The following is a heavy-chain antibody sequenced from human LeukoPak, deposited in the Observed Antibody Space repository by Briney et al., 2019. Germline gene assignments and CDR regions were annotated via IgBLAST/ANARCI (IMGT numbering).Heavy chain of an antibody. CDR1: GVSFDDYY. D-gene: IGHD4-17*01. Sequence: PSEPLSLTCAVSGVSFDDYYWSWVRQTPGKGLEWIGEINHSGYTNDSPSLKSRVTLSIDTSRKHFSLNLRSVTVADAGIYYCTRMTTGHDYWGQGTLVTVSS. V-gene: IGHV4-34*01. CDR3: TRMTTGHDY. J-gene: IGHJ4*02. CDR2: INHSGYT.